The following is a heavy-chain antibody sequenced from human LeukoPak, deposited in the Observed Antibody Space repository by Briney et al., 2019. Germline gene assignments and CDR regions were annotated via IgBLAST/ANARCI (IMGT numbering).Heavy chain of an antibody. Sequence: GGSLRLSCAASGFTFSNYWMSWVRQAPGKGLEWVANIKEDGSEKSYVDSVKGRFTISRDNAKNSLYLQMNSLRAEDTAVYYCARLSAGDYPDYWGQGTLVTVSS. J-gene: IGHJ4*02. CDR3: ARLSAGDYPDY. CDR1: GFTFSNYW. D-gene: IGHD7-27*01. CDR2: IKEDGSEK. V-gene: IGHV3-7*03.